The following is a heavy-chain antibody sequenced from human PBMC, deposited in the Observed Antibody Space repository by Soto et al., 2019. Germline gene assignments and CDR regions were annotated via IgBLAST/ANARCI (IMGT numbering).Heavy chain of an antibody. D-gene: IGHD3-22*01. J-gene: IGHJ6*02. Sequence: GASVKVSCKASGYTFTSYGISWVRQAPGQGLEWMGWISAYNGNTNYAQKLQGRVTMTTDTSTSTAYMELRSLRPDDTAVYYCARDMGDSSGYYTTYYYYGMDVWGQGTTVTVSS. V-gene: IGHV1-18*04. CDR2: ISAYNGNT. CDR1: GYTFTSYG. CDR3: ARDMGDSSGYYTTYYYYGMDV.